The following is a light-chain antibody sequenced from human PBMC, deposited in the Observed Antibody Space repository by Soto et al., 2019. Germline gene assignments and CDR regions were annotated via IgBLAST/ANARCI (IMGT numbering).Light chain of an antibody. CDR1: TGDIGAFNY. V-gene: IGLV2-8*01. J-gene: IGLJ1*01. Sequence: QSALTQPPSASGSPGQSVTISCTGTTGDIGAFNYVSWYQQRPGKAPKLIIYEVSKRPSGVPGRFSGSNSGNTASLTVSGLQAEDEADYYCSSYAGSSTLYVFGTGTKLTVL. CDR3: SSYAGSSTLYV. CDR2: EVS.